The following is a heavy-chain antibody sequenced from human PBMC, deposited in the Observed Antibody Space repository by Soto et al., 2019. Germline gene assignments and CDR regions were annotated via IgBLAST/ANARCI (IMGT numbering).Heavy chain of an antibody. V-gene: IGHV3-48*03. CDR3: APSKYGSFNLGAFDI. CDR2: ISKNVIDI. J-gene: IGHJ3*02. D-gene: IGHD1-26*01. CDR1: GFSFSTYE. Sequence: XVSLRLSFAASGFSFSTYEMNWVRQAPGKGLEWVSYISKNVIDIYYADSVKDRFTISRDNANNSLFLQMDSLRPEDTAVYYCAPSKYGSFNLGAFDIWGQGTMGTGSS.